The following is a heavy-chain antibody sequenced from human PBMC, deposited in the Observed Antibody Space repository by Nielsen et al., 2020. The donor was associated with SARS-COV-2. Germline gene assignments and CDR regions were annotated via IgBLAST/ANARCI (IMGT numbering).Heavy chain of an antibody. V-gene: IGHV3-73*01. Sequence: GGSLRLSCAASGFSISDSGMHWVRQASGRGLEWLGRIRSKSHSYETVYAVSVRDRFTISRDDSENTAYLQMNSLRAEDTAVYYCASLAAAGLDYWGQGTLVTVSS. CDR1: GFSISDSG. J-gene: IGHJ4*02. CDR2: IRSKSHSYET. CDR3: ASLAAAGLDY. D-gene: IGHD6-13*01.